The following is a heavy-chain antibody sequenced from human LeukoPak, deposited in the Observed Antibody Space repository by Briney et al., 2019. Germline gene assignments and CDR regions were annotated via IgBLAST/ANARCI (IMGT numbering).Heavy chain of an antibody. Sequence: GESLKISCKGSGYTFTIYWIAWVRQMPGKGLEWMGIIYPGDSDTRYSPSFQGQVTISADKSISTAYLQWSSLKASDTAMYYCARRSNDYDLGYWGQGTLVTVSS. CDR1: GYTFTIYW. CDR2: IYPGDSDT. V-gene: IGHV5-51*01. CDR3: ARRSNDYDLGY. D-gene: IGHD3-3*01. J-gene: IGHJ4*02.